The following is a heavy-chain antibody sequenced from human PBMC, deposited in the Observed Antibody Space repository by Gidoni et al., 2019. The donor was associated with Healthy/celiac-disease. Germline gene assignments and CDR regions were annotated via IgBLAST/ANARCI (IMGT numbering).Heavy chain of an antibody. D-gene: IGHD5-18*01. CDR1: GFTFSSYW. CDR2: INSDGSST. Sequence: EVQLVESGGGLVQPGGSLRLSCAASGFTFSSYWMHWVRQAPGKGLVWVSRINSDGSSTSYADSVKGRFTISRDNAKNTLYLQMNSLRAEDTAVYYCASPVDTLGSDWYFDLWGRGTLVTVSS. V-gene: IGHV3-74*01. J-gene: IGHJ2*01. CDR3: ASPVDTLGSDWYFDL.